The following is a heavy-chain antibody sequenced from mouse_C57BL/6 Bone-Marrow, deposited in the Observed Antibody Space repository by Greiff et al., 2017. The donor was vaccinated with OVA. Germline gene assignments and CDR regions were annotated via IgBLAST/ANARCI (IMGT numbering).Heavy chain of an antibody. CDR2: ISSGGDYI. D-gene: IGHD1-1*01. CDR3: TRDPSYYYGSSLGYFDV. J-gene: IGHJ1*03. CDR1: GFTFSSYA. V-gene: IGHV5-9-1*02. Sequence: EVKLVESGAGLVKPGGSLKLSCAASGFTFSSYAMSWVRQTPEKRLEWVAYISSGGDYIYYADTVKGRFTISRDNARNTLYLQMSSLKSEDTAMYYCTRDPSYYYGSSLGYFDVWGTGTTVTVSS.